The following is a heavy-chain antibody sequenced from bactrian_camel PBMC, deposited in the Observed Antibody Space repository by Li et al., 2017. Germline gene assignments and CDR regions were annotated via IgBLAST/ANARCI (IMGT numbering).Heavy chain of an antibody. D-gene: IGHD6*01. CDR3: ARPTSGRWYDYKN. V-gene: IGHV3-2*01. J-gene: IGHJ4*01. Sequence: HVQLVESGGGSVQAGGSLRLSCAASGFTFSSYYMSWIRQAPGKGLEWVSSIYSDGSNIVYAASVKGRFTISRDNAKNTVYLQMNSLKSEDTAMYYCARPTSGRWYDYKNWGQGTQVTVS. CDR2: IYSDGSNI. CDR1: GFTFSSYY.